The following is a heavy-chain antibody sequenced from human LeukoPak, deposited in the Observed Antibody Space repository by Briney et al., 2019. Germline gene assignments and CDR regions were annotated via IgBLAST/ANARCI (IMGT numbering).Heavy chain of an antibody. CDR3: ARKVVVVVASWNWFDP. J-gene: IGHJ5*02. Sequence: APVKVSCKASGYTFTGYYMHWVRQTPGQGLEWMGWVNPNSGGTNYAQKFQGRVTMTRDTSISTAYMELSRLRSDDTAVYYCARKVVVVVASWNWFDPWGQGTLVTVSS. V-gene: IGHV1-2*02. CDR2: VNPNSGGT. D-gene: IGHD2-15*01. CDR1: GYTFTGYY.